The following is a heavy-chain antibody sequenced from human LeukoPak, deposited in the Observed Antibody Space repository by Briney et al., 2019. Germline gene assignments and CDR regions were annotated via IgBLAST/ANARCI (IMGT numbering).Heavy chain of an antibody. D-gene: IGHD1-26*01. CDR3: ARDWTLVGATAFGY. V-gene: IGHV3-20*04. CDR2: IKWNGGST. J-gene: IGHJ4*02. CDR1: GFTFDDYG. Sequence: GGSLRLSCAASGFTFDDYGMSWVRQAPGKGLEWVSGIKWNGGSTSYADSVKGRFTISRDNAKNSLYLHMNSLRAEDTALYYCARDWTLVGATAFGYWGQGTLVTVSS.